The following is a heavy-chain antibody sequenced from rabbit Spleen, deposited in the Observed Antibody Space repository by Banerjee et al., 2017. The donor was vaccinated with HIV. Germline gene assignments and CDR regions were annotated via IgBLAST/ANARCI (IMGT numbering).Heavy chain of an antibody. J-gene: IGHJ4*01. CDR2: ISGGSGRT. V-gene: IGHV1S45*01. CDR1: GFTFSSGHY. D-gene: IGHD2-1*01. Sequence: QEQLVESGGGLVQPEGSLTLTCKASGFTFSSGHYMCWVRQAPGKGLEWIACISGGSGRTWYASWAKGRSTISRISSTMVTLQMTSLTAADTATYFCARDGDDDMGDFDLWGPGTLVTVS. CDR3: ARDGDDDMGDFDL.